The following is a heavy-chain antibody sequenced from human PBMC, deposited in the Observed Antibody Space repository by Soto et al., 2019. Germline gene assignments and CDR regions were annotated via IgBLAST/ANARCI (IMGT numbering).Heavy chain of an antibody. V-gene: IGHV1-46*03. D-gene: IGHD5-12*01. CDR3: ARDWVSGYDHYDAFDI. J-gene: IGHJ3*02. CDR1: GYTFTSYY. Sequence: QVQLVQSGAEVKKPGASVKVSCKASGYTFTSYYMHWVRQAPGQGLEWMGIINPSGGSTSYAQKFQGRVTMTRDTSTSTVYMELSSLRSEDTAVYYCARDWVSGYDHYDAFDIWGQGTMVTVSS. CDR2: INPSGGST.